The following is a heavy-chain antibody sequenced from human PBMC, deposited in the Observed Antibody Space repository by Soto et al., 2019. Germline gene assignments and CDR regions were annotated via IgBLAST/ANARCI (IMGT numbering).Heavy chain of an antibody. V-gene: IGHV4-31*03. J-gene: IGHJ5*02. CDR1: GGSISSGGYY. CDR2: IYYSGST. Sequence: PSETLSLTCTISGGSISSGGYYWSWIRQHPGKGLEWIGYIYYSGSTYYNPSLKSRVTISVDTSKNQFSLKLSSVTAADTAVYYCARHIWSGYFIAWFDPWGQGTRVTVSS. CDR3: ARHIWSGYFIAWFDP. D-gene: IGHD3-3*01.